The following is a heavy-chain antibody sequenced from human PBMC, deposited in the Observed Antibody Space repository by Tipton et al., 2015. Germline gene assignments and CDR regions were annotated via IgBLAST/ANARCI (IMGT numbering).Heavy chain of an antibody. V-gene: IGHV3-11*01. Sequence: GSLRLSCAVSGFTFSDYYMSWIRQAPGKGLEWLSSISGSGSTMYHADSVGDRFTISRDNANISVFLQMNSLRAEDTAVYYCARGTYPGNYYYYPMDVWGQGTTLTVSS. CDR1: GFTFSDYY. J-gene: IGHJ6*02. CDR2: ISGSGSTM. CDR3: ARGTYPGNYYYYPMDV. D-gene: IGHD2-2*01.